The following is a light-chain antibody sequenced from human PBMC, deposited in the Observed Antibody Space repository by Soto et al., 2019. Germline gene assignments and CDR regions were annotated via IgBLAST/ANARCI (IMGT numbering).Light chain of an antibody. J-gene: IGKJ1*01. CDR3: LQYHNLWA. CDR1: QNIYSN. V-gene: IGKV3-15*01. Sequence: IVMTQSPATLSVSPGERATLSCRASQNIYSNIAWYQQRPGQAPRLLIYRASTRAPGVPARFSGGGSGTEFTLTISSLQSEDFAVYSCLQYHNLWAFGRGTKVDIK. CDR2: RAS.